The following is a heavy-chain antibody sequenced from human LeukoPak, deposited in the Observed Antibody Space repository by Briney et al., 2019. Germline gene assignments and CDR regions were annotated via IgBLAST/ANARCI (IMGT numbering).Heavy chain of an antibody. J-gene: IGHJ4*02. CDR2: IYPGDSDT. V-gene: IGHV5-51*01. CDR1: GYSFTSYW. D-gene: IGHD5-18*01. CDR3: ARLVDTALYYFDY. Sequence: GESLKISCKGSGYSFTSYWIGWVRQMPGKGLEWMGIIYPGDSDTGYSPSFQGQVTTSADKSISTAYLQWSSLKASDTAMYYCARLVDTALYYFDYWGQGTLVTVSS.